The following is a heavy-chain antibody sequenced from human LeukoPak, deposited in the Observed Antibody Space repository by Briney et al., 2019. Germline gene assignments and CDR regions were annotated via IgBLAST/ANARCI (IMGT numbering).Heavy chain of an antibody. CDR1: GGSISSSSYY. Sequence: SETLSLTCTVSGGSISSSSYYWGWIRQPPGKGLEWIGSIYYSGSTYYNPSLKSRVTISVDTSKNQFSLKLSSVTAADTAVYYCARDVTMTNGAIDIWGQGTMVTVSS. J-gene: IGHJ3*02. D-gene: IGHD4/OR15-4a*01. CDR3: ARDVTMTNGAIDI. CDR2: IYYSGST. V-gene: IGHV4-39*07.